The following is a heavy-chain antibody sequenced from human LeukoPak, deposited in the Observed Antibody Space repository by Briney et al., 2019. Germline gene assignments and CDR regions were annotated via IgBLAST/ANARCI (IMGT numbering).Heavy chain of an antibody. V-gene: IGHV1-2*06. D-gene: IGHD3-10*01. Sequence: VASVKVSCKASGYTFTSYGISWVRQASGQGLEWMGQINPNSAASHYAQKFRDRVTMTSDTSINMAYMELRSLRSDDTAVYYCARDFYGSRPGAFDYWGQGTLITVSS. CDR3: ARDFYGSRPGAFDY. CDR2: INPNSAAS. J-gene: IGHJ4*02. CDR1: GYTFTSYG.